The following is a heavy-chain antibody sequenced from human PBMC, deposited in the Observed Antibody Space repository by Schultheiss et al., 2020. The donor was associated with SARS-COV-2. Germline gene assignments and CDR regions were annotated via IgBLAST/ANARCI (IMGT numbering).Heavy chain of an antibody. CDR3: ARQGDEVGYCSSTSCSNWFDP. D-gene: IGHD2-2*01. Sequence: SETLSLTCTVSGGSISSYYWGWIRQPPGKGLEWIGSIYYSGSTYYNPSLKSRVTISVDTSKNQFSLKLSSVTAADTAVYYCARQGDEVGYCSSTSCSNWFDPWGQGTLVTVSS. CDR1: GGSISSYY. CDR2: IYYSGST. V-gene: IGHV4-39*01. J-gene: IGHJ5*02.